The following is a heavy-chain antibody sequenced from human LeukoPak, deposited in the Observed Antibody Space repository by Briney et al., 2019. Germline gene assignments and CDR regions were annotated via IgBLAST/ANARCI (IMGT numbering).Heavy chain of an antibody. J-gene: IGHJ4*02. V-gene: IGHV3-7*03. CDR3: AKGGGWLYYFDY. CDR2: ILPDGSAK. D-gene: IGHD2-15*01. Sequence: GGSLRLSCAASGFTFSSYWMSWVRQAPGKGLEWVANILPDGSAKNYVDSVKGRFIISRDNAKNSVSLQMNSLRAEDTAVYYCAKGGGWLYYFDYWGQGTLVTVSS. CDR1: GFTFSSYW.